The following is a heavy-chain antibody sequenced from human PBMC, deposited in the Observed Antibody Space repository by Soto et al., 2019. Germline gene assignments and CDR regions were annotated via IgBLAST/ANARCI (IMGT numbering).Heavy chain of an antibody. CDR2: ISYSGNDY. V-gene: IGHV3-30*18. J-gene: IGHJ4*02. CDR3: AKDLTSRSSDYYFDY. D-gene: IGHD6-6*01. CDR1: GFTFSNYG. Sequence: GGSLRLSCAAFGFTFSNYGIHWVRQAPGEGLEWVAVISYSGNDYHYADSVKGRFTISRDNSKNTLYLQMNSLRAEDTAVYYCAKDLTSRSSDYYFDYWGQGTLVTVSS.